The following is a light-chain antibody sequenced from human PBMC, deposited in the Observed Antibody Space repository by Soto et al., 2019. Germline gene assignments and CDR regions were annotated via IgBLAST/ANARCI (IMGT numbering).Light chain of an antibody. CDR3: QPYNSYPWT. Sequence: DIQMTQYPSTLSGSVGDRVTITCRASQTISSWLAWYQQKPGKSPKLLIYKASTLKSGVPSRFSGSGSGTEFTLTISSLQPDDFATYYCQPYNSYPWTFGQGTQVEIK. CDR1: QTISSW. CDR2: KAS. J-gene: IGKJ1*01. V-gene: IGKV1-5*03.